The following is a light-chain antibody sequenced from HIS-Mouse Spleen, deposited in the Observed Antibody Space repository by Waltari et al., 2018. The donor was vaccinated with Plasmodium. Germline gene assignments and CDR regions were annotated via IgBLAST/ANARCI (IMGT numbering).Light chain of an antibody. CDR1: ALPEKY. Sequence: SYELTQPPSVSVSPGQTARITCSGDALPEKYAYWYQQKSGQAPVLVIYEDSKRPSGLPDGFSGSSSGTMATLTISGAQVEDEADYYCYSTDSSGNHRVFGGGTKLTVL. CDR2: EDS. CDR3: YSTDSSGNHRV. V-gene: IGLV3-10*01. J-gene: IGLJ3*02.